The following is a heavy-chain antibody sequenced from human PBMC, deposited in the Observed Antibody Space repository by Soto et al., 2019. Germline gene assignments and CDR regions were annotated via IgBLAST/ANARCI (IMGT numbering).Heavy chain of an antibody. CDR3: AREGSITGIHYYGMEV. J-gene: IGHJ6*02. V-gene: IGHV4-30-2*01. Sequence: PSETLSLTCAVSGGSISSGGYYWSWILHPPGKGLEWIGYIYHSVSTYYNPSLKNRVTISVDWSKNQFSMKLSSVTAADTAVYYCAREGSITGIHYYGMEVSGQGTPLTLSS. D-gene: IGHD1-20*01. CDR1: GGSISSGGYY. CDR2: IYHSVST.